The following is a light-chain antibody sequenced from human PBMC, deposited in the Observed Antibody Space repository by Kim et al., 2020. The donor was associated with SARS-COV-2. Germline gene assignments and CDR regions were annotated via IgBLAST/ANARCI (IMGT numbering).Light chain of an antibody. J-gene: IGLJ2*01. CDR2: RDN. CDR3: QVWDSSTV. CDR1: NIGSKN. V-gene: IGLV3-9*01. Sequence: SYELTQPLSVSVALGQTARITCGGNNIGSKNVHWYQQKPGQAPVLLIYRDNTRPSGIPERFSGSNSGNAATLTVSRAQAGDEADYYCQVWDSSTVFGGGPQLTV.